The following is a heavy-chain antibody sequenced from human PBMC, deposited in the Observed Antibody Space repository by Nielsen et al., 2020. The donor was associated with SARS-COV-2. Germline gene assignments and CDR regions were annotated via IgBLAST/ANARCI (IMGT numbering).Heavy chain of an antibody. V-gene: IGHV2-5*02. Sequence: SGPTLVKPTQTLTLTCTFSGFSLTTSGVGVGWIRQPPRKALEWLALIYWDDDKRYSPSLKSRLTITKDTSKNQVVLTMTNMDPVDTATYYCARHMVRTVFDYWGQGTLVTVSS. CDR1: GFSLTTSGVG. CDR3: ARHMVRTVFDY. D-gene: IGHD3-10*01. CDR2: IYWDDDK. J-gene: IGHJ4*02.